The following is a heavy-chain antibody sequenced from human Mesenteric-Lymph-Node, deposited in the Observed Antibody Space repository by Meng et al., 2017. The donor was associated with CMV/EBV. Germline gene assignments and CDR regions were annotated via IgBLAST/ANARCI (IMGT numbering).Heavy chain of an antibody. J-gene: IGHJ6*02. CDR1: GGAFSSYT. V-gene: IGHV1-69*02. Sequence: SVKVSCKSSGGAFSSYTINWVRQAPGQGLEWMGRIVPILGIANHAQKFQGRVTITADKSTTSAYMELMSLRSEDTAVYYCASQFSSHYGMDVWGQGTTVTVSS. D-gene: IGHD6-6*01. CDR2: IVPILGIA. CDR3: ASQFSSHYGMDV.